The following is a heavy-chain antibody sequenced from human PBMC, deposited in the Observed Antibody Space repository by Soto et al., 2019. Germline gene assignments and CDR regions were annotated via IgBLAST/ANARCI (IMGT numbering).Heavy chain of an antibody. CDR2: IIPILGIA. J-gene: IGHJ4*02. D-gene: IGHD3-22*01. V-gene: IGHV1-69*02. CDR1: GGTFSSYT. Sequence: SVKVSCKASGGTFSSYTISWVRQAPGQGLEWMGRIIPILGIANYAQKFQGRVTITADKSTSTAYMELSSLRSEDTAVYYCARGDSSGYYTYYFDYWGQGTLVTVSS. CDR3: ARGDSSGYYTYYFDY.